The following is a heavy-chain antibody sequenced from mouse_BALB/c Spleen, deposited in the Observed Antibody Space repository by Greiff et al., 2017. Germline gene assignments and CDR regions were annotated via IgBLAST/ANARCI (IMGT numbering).Heavy chain of an antibody. CDR3: ARVPYYGNFYAMDY. Sequence: EVKLVESGGGLVKPGGSLKLSCAASGFTFSSYAMSWVRQSPEKRLEWVAEISSGGSYTYYPDTVTGRFTISRDNAKNTLYLEMSSLRSEDTAMYYCARVPYYGNFYAMDYWGQGTSVTVSS. D-gene: IGHD2-10*01. V-gene: IGHV5-9-4*01. J-gene: IGHJ4*01. CDR1: GFTFSSYA. CDR2: ISSGGSYT.